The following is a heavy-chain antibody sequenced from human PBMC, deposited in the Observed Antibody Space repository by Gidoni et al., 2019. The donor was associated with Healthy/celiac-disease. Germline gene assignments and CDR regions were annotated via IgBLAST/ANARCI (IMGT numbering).Heavy chain of an antibody. D-gene: IGHD6-13*01. V-gene: IGHV3-30*07. Sequence: RDNSKNTLYLQMNSLRAEDTAVYYCARGMSSSSAFDIWGQGTMVTVSS. J-gene: IGHJ3*02. CDR3: ARGMSSSSAFDI.